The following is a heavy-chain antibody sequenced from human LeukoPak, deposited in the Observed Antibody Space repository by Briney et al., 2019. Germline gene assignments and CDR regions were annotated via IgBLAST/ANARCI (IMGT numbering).Heavy chain of an antibody. Sequence: SETLSLTCTVSGGSISSGSYYWGWIRQPPGKGLEWIGSIYYSGSTYYNPSLKSRVTISVDTSKNQFSLKLSSVTAADTAMYYCARKYCSGGDCYSNYWGQGTLVTVSS. CDR2: IYYSGST. CDR3: ARKYCSGGDCYSNY. V-gene: IGHV4-39*01. D-gene: IGHD2-15*01. CDR1: GGSISSGSYY. J-gene: IGHJ4*02.